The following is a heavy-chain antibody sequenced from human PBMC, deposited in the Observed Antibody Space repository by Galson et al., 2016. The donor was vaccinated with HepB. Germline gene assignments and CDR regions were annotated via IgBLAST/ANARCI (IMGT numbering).Heavy chain of an antibody. V-gene: IGHV3-33*01. CDR1: GFTFSRYG. CDR3: ARNVPVTIFGY. J-gene: IGHJ4*02. D-gene: IGHD3-3*01. Sequence: LRLSCAASGFTFSRYGMHWVRQAPGKGLEWVAVIWYDGSNKYYADSVKGRFTISRDNSKNTLYLQMNSLRPEDTAVYYCARNVPVTIFGYWGQGTLVTVSS. CDR2: IWYDGSNK.